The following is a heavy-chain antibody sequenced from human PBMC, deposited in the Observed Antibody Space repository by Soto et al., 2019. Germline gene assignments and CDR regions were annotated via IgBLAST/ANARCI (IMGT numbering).Heavy chain of an antibody. D-gene: IGHD4-17*01. J-gene: IGHJ4*02. CDR1: GYTFSSYG. CDR3: AREKIYGDYSD. Sequence: ASVKVSCKASGYTFSSYGISWLRQAPGQGLEWMGWISAYNGNTNYAQKLQGRVTMTTDTSTSTAYMELRSLRSDDTAVYYCAREKIYGDYSDWGQGTLVTVSS. V-gene: IGHV1-18*01. CDR2: ISAYNGNT.